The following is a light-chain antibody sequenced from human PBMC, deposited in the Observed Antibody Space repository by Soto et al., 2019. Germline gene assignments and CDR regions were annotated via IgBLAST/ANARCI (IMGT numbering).Light chain of an antibody. Sequence: EIVMPQSPATLSVSPGETATLSCRASQSVRSALAWYQQKPGQAPRLLIYATSNRASGVPGRFSGGGSETEFTLTISSLQSEDFAVYYCQQFHDWPRTFGQGTKVDI. CDR2: ATS. CDR3: QQFHDWPRT. CDR1: QSVRSA. V-gene: IGKV3-15*01. J-gene: IGKJ1*01.